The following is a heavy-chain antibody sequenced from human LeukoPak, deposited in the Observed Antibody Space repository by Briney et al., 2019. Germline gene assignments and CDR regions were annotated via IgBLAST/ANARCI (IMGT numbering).Heavy chain of an antibody. D-gene: IGHD3-22*01. CDR3: AKDPYYYDSSDYLRDVRGYFDL. J-gene: IGHJ2*01. V-gene: IGHV3-33*06. CDR2: LWFDGSNT. Sequence: GGSLRLSCAASGFTFSSYGIHWVRQAPGKGLEWVAVLWFDGSNTYYADSVKGRFTNSRDNSKDTLYLQMNSLRAEDTAVYYCAKDPYYYDSSDYLRDVRGYFDLWGRGTLVTVSS. CDR1: GFTFSSYG.